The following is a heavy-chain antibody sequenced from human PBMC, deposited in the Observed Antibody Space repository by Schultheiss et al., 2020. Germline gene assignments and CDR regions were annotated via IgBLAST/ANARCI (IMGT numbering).Heavy chain of an antibody. Sequence: SETLSLTCAVSGGSISSSNWWSWIRQPPGKGLEWIGYIYYSGSTNYNPSLKSRVTISVDTSKNQFSLKLSSVTAADTAVYYCARDDGDQYYYYYGMDVWGQGTTVTVSS. CDR2: IYYSGST. CDR3: ARDDGDQYYYYYGMDV. V-gene: IGHV4-4*02. CDR1: GGSISSSNW. J-gene: IGHJ6*02. D-gene: IGHD4-17*01.